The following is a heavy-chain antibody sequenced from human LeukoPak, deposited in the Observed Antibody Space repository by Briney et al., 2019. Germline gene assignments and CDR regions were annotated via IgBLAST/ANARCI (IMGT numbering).Heavy chain of an antibody. CDR3: ARATIAADFDY. D-gene: IGHD6-13*01. J-gene: IGHJ4*02. V-gene: IGHV7-4-1*02. Sequence: ASVKVSCKASGYTFTYDTMNWVRQAPGQGLEWMGWINTNTGNPTYAQGFTGRFVFSLDTSVSTAYLQISSLKAEDTAVYYCARATIAADFDYWGQGTLVTVSS. CDR1: GYTFTYDT. CDR2: INTNTGNP.